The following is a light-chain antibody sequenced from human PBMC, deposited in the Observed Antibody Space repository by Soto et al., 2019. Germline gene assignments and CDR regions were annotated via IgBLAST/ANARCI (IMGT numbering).Light chain of an antibody. V-gene: IGLV2-14*01. CDR1: SSDVGGYNY. CDR2: EVT. CDR3: SSYTRSNTCPYV. Sequence: QSALTQPASVSGSPGQSITIFCFGSSSDVGGYNYVSWYQQHPGKAPKLMIYEVTNRPSGVSNRFSGSKSGNTASLTISGLQAEDEADYYCSSYTRSNTCPYVFGSGTKVTVL. J-gene: IGLJ1*01.